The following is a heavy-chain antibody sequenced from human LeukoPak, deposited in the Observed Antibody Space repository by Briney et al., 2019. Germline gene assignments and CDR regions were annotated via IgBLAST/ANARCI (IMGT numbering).Heavy chain of an antibody. V-gene: IGHV3-15*01. J-gene: IGHJ4*02. CDR1: GFTFSNAW. Sequence: GGSLRLSCAASGFTFSNAWMTWVRQAPGKGLEWVGLIKSKTDGGTTDYAAPVKGRFTISRDDSKNTLYLQMNSLKTEDTAVYYCTTTACIVGAYYFDYWGQGILVTVSS. CDR3: TTTACIVGAYYFDY. D-gene: IGHD1-26*01. CDR2: IKSKTDGGTT.